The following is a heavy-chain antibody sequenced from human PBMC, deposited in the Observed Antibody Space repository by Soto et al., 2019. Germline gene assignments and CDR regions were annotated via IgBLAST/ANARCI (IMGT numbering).Heavy chain of an antibody. Sequence: EVQLLESGGGLVQPGGSLRLSCAASGFIFSSYAMSWVRQAPGKGLEWVSAISGSGGSTYYADSVKGRFTISRHNSKNTLYLQMNSLRAQDTAVYYCAKDLRVLMVYAILDYWGQGTLVTVSS. D-gene: IGHD2-8*01. CDR1: GFIFSSYA. CDR3: AKDLRVLMVYAILDY. CDR2: ISGSGGST. V-gene: IGHV3-23*01. J-gene: IGHJ4*02.